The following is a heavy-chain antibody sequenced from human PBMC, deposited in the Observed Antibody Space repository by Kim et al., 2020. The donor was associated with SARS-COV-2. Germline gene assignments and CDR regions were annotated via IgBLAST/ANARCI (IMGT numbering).Heavy chain of an antibody. CDR1: GFTFSDYW. CDR2: IKRDGNEK. Sequence: GGSLRLSCVASGFTFSDYWRIWVRQAPGKGLGWVANIKRDGNEKIYVDSVNGRFTIARDNAKNSLFLQMNSLRADDTAVYYCARGRTMDVWGQGTTVTVSS. V-gene: IGHV3-7*03. CDR3: ARGRTMDV. J-gene: IGHJ6*02.